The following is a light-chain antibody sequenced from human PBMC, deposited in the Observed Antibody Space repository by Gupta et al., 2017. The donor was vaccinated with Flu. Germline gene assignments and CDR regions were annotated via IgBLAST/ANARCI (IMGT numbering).Light chain of an antibody. CDR3: RQRCDTPWT. Sequence: SPSTLSAPVGGGVIISCRTSKGISCCFGCYQQQAGTPRKLMIYKASRAEGGPARSCGGGRSATDFPLTSTNLQDDVFVYYCRQRCDTPWTFGQGTKVEI. CDR2: KAS. V-gene: IGKV1-5*03. CDR1: KGISCC. J-gene: IGKJ1*01.